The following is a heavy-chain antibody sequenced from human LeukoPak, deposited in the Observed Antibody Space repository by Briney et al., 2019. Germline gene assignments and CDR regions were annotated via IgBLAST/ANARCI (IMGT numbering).Heavy chain of an antibody. V-gene: IGHV3-73*01. D-gene: IGHD1-26*01. CDR2: IRSKANSYAT. CDR3: TRLEGGATANDY. J-gene: IGHJ4*02. CDR1: GFSFSGSA. Sequence: GGSLKLYCAASGFSFSGSAVHWVRQASGKGLEWVGRIRSKANSYATAYAASVKGRFTISRDDSENTAYLQMNSLKTEDTAVYYCTRLEGGATANDYWGQGTLVTVSS.